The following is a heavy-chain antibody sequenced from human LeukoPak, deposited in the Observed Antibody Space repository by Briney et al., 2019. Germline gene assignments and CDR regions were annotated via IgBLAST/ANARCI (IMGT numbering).Heavy chain of an antibody. CDR2: ISTYNGNT. V-gene: IGHV1-18*01. CDR3: ARARPRIAVAGTTYFDY. Sequence: ASVKVSCKASGYTFRSFDISWVRQAPGQGLEWMGWISTYNGNTNYAQNPQGRVTMTTDTSTSTAYMELRSLRSEDTAVFYCARARPRIAVAGTTYFDYWGQGTLVTVSS. D-gene: IGHD6-19*01. J-gene: IGHJ4*02. CDR1: GYTFRSFD.